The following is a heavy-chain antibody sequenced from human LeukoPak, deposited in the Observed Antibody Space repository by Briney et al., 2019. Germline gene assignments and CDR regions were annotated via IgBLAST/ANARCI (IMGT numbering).Heavy chain of an antibody. Sequence: QPGGSLRLSCAASGFTFSSYGMHWVRQAPGKGLEWVAVISKDGSQRYYADSVKGRFTISRDNSKNTVYLRMTTLRVEDTAVYYCARDEDGRSSNYVFDYWGQGTLVTVSS. CDR3: ARDEDGRSSNYVFDY. CDR1: GFTFSSYG. CDR2: ISKDGSQR. D-gene: IGHD3-16*01. V-gene: IGHV3-30-3*01. J-gene: IGHJ4*02.